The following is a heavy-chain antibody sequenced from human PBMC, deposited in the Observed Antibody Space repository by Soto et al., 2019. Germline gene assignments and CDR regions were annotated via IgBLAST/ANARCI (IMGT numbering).Heavy chain of an antibody. Sequence: QLQLQESGPGLVKPSETLSLTCTVSGGSISSSSYYWGWIRQPPGKGLGWIGSIYYSGSTYYNPALKSRVTISVDTSKNQFSRKLSSVTAADTAVYYCASHEYSSGLYRGGWFDPWGQGTLVTVSS. CDR1: GGSISSSSYY. V-gene: IGHV4-39*01. D-gene: IGHD6-19*01. J-gene: IGHJ5*02. CDR3: ASHEYSSGLYRGGWFDP. CDR2: IYYSGST.